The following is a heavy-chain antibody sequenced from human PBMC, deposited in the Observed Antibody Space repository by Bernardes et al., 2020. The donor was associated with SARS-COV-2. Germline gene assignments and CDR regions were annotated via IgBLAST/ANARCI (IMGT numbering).Heavy chain of an antibody. CDR1: GYTFTDYY. CDR3: ARDVVGEEDF. V-gene: IGHV1-2*02. CDR2: IHPNSGAT. D-gene: IGHD2-2*01. Sequence: ASVKVSCKTSGYTFTDYYMHWVRQAPGQGLEWMGWIHPNSGATEYAQKFQGRVTMTRDTSITTAYMELSRLTSDDTAVYYCARDVVGEEDFWGQGTLVTVSS. J-gene: IGHJ4*02.